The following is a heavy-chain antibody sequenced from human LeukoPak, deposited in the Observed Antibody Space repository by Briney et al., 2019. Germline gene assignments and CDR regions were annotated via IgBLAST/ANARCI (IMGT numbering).Heavy chain of an antibody. CDR2: ISGSGGST. V-gene: IGHV3-23*01. CDR3: AKYPQTSPETNSHYDSSGYPDY. Sequence: HPGGSLRLSCAASGFTFSSYAMSWVRQAPGKGLEWVSAISGSGGSTYYADSVKGRFTISRDNSKNTLYLQMNSLRAEDTAVYYCAKYPQTSPETNSHYDSSGYPDYWGQGTLVTVSS. J-gene: IGHJ4*02. D-gene: IGHD3-22*01. CDR1: GFTFSSYA.